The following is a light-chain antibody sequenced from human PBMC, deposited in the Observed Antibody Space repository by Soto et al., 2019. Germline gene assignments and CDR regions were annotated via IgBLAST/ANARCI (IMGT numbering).Light chain of an antibody. CDR2: GSS. CDR3: KQYNYWPVT. J-gene: IGKJ4*01. Sequence: EIVMTQSPATLAVSPGETTRLSCRASQSINSDVAWYQQKLGQTPRLLIHGSSTRATGIAARFSGSGSGTELTLTIIGLQSEDFATYYCKQYNYWPVTFCGGTKVEIK. CDR1: QSINSD. V-gene: IGKV3-15*01.